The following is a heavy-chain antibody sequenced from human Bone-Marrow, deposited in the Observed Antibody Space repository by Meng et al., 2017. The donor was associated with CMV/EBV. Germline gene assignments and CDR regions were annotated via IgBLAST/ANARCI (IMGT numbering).Heavy chain of an antibody. CDR2: IYPNSGDT. D-gene: IGHD2-15*01. V-gene: IGHV1-2*02. J-gene: IGHJ4*02. Sequence: ASVTVSCQPSGYTFTSYGIDWVRQAPGQGLEWMGWIYPNSGDTYYAQNFQGRVTMTRDTSISTASMELSSLRSDDTAVYFCARFHGGSYFDYWGQGTLVTVSS. CDR1: GYTFTSYG. CDR3: ARFHGGSYFDY.